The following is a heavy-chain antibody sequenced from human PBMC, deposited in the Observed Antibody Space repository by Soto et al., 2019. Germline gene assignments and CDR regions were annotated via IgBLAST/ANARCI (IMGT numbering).Heavy chain of an antibody. V-gene: IGHV3-48*03. D-gene: IGHD4-17*01. CDR3: ARSQLNDYGVVEYYYGMDV. CDR2: ISSSGSTI. Sequence: EVQLVESGGGLVQPGGSLRLSCAASGFTFSSYEMNWVRQAPGKGLEWVSYISSSGSTIYYADSVKGRFTISRDNAKNSLYLQMNSLRAEDTAVYYCARSQLNDYGVVEYYYGMDVWGQGTTVTVSS. J-gene: IGHJ6*02. CDR1: GFTFSSYE.